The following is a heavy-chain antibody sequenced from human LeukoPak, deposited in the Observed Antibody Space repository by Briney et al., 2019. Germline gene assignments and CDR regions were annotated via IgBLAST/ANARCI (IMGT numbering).Heavy chain of an antibody. Sequence: GGSLRLSCAASGFSFRSFAMSWVRQAPGKGLEWVSGISDSGSDTRYADSVKDRFTISRDNSRNTLYLQMNNLRDEDTAIYFCASKNSGLYPFYYWGQGTLVTVSS. J-gene: IGHJ4*02. D-gene: IGHD2-2*02. CDR2: ISDSGSDT. CDR1: GFSFRSFA. CDR3: ASKNSGLYPFYY. V-gene: IGHV3-23*01.